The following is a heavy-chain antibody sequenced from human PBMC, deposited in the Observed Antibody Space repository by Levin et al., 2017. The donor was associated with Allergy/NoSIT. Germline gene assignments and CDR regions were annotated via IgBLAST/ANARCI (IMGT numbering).Heavy chain of an antibody. CDR1: GGSFSGYY. D-gene: IGHD3-22*01. J-gene: IGHJ1*01. CDR2: INHSGST. Sequence: PSETLSLTCAVYGGSFSGYYWSWIRQPPGKGLEWIGEINHSGSTNYNPSLKSRVTISVDTSKNQFSLKLSSVTAADTAVNYCARDDSSGFQHWGQGTLVTVSS. CDR3: ARDDSSGFQH. V-gene: IGHV4-34*01.